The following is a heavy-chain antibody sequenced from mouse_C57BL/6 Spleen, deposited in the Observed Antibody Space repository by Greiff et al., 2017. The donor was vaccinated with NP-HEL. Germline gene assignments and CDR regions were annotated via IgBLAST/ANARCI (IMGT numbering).Heavy chain of an antibody. V-gene: IGHV1-54*01. J-gene: IGHJ2*01. CDR1: GYAFTNYL. CDR3: AMWVYDYAAGRYADY. CDR2: INPGSGGT. Sequence: VQLQQSGAELVRPGTSVKVSCKASGYAFTNYLIEWVKQRPGQGLEWIGVINPGSGGTNYNEKFKGKATLIADKSSSTAYMQLSSLTSEDSAVVSCAMWVYDYAAGRYADYWGQSTTLTVSS. D-gene: IGHD2-4*01.